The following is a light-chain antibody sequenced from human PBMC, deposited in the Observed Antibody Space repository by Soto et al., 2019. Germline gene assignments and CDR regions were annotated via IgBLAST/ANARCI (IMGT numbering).Light chain of an antibody. Sequence: QSVLTQPASVSGSPGQSITISCTGTSSDVGDYNYVSWYQQHPGKAPKLMIYDVSNRPSGVSNRFSGSKSGSTASLTISGLQAEDEADYYCSSTSSTTRVFGTGTKVTVL. CDR1: SSDVGDYNY. CDR2: DVS. CDR3: SSTSSTTRV. J-gene: IGLJ1*01. V-gene: IGLV2-14*01.